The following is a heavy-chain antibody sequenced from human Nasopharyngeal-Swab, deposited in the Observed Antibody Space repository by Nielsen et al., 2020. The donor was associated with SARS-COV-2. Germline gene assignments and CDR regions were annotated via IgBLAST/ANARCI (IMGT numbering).Heavy chain of an antibody. CDR1: GFTFSSYG. V-gene: IGHV3-33*01. D-gene: IGHD2-2*01. Sequence: GESLKISCVASGFTFSSYGMHWVRQAPGKGLEWVAVIWYDGSNKDHADSVKGRFTISRDNSKNTLYLQMNSLRVEDTAVYYCARDIVPAAINYYYAMDVWGQGTTVTVSS. J-gene: IGHJ6*02. CDR2: IWYDGSNK. CDR3: ARDIVPAAINYYYAMDV.